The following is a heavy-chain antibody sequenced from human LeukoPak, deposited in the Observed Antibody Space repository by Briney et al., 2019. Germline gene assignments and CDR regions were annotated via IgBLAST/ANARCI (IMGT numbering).Heavy chain of an antibody. V-gene: IGHV3-30*01. Sequence: PGRSLRLSCAASGFTFSSYAMHWVRQAPGKGLEWVAVISHHGRNKDYADSVKGRFTVSRDNPKHTLYLQMNSLRAEDTAVYYCARNIHTGLFEMVISSYAFDIWGQGTRVTVSS. CDR3: ARNIHTGLFEMVISSYAFDI. J-gene: IGHJ3*02. CDR1: GFTFSSYA. CDR2: ISHHGRNK. D-gene: IGHD3-3*01.